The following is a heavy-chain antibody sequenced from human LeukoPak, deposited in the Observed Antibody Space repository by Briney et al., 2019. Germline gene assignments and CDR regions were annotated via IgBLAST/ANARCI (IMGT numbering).Heavy chain of an antibody. CDR2: INPNSGDT. D-gene: IGHD2-2*02. J-gene: IGHJ4*02. CDR1: GYTFTIYY. CDR3: ARNPPYCTSTSCYNDY. V-gene: IGHV1-2*02. Sequence: ASVKVSCKASGYTFTIYYMHWVRQAPGKGLEWMGWINPNSGDTSYAQRFQGRVTKTRDPSISTAYMELSGLTSDDTAVYYCARNPPYCTSTSCYNDYWGQGNLVTVSS.